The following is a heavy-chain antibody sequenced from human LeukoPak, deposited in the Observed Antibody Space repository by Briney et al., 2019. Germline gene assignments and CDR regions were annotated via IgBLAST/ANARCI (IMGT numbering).Heavy chain of an antibody. J-gene: IGHJ5*02. CDR2: IYHSGST. CDR1: GGSISSGGYS. V-gene: IGHV4-30-2*01. Sequence: SQTLSLTCAVSGGSISSGGYSWSWIRQPPGKGLEWIGYIYHSGSTYYNPSLKSRVTISVDRSKNQFSLKLSSVTAADTAVYYCARDSMVRGVIIERWFDPWGQGALVTVSS. D-gene: IGHD3-10*01. CDR3: ARDSMVRGVIIERWFDP.